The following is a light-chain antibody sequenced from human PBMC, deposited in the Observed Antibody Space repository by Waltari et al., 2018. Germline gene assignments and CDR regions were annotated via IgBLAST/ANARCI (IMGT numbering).Light chain of an antibody. V-gene: IGKV3-15*01. CDR3: QQYNNWPLT. Sequence: EVVMTQSPATLSVYPGERATLSCRASQSVSSNLAWYQQKPGQAPRLLIYGASSRATGIPARVSGSGSGTEFTLTISSLQSEDFAVYYCQQYNNWPLTFGGGTKVEIK. CDR1: QSVSSN. J-gene: IGKJ4*01. CDR2: GAS.